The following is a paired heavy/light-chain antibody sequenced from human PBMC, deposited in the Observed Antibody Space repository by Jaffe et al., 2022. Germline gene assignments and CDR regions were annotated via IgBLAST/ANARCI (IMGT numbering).Light chain of an antibody. CDR1: QSVLYSTNNKNY. J-gene: IGKJ2*01. V-gene: IGKV4-1*01. CDR3: QQYYHTLYT. CDR2: WAS. Sequence: DIVLTQSPDSLAVSLGERATINCKSSQSVLYSTNNKNYLAWYQLKPGQPPKLLIYWASTRESGVPDRFSGSGSGTDFTLTISSLQAEDVAVYYCQQYYHTLYTFGQGTKVEI.
Heavy chain of an antibody. D-gene: IGHD2-15*01. J-gene: IGHJ4*02. Sequence: QVQLQESGPGLVKPSETLSLTCTVSGGFISTYYWTWIRQPPGKGLEWIGDIHYSGSTNYNPSLKSRVTMSIDTSKNQFSLKLKSVTAADTAVYFCARFGYCDGGNCHLDYWGQGTLVTVSS. CDR2: IHYSGST. V-gene: IGHV4-59*01. CDR1: GGFISTYY. CDR3: ARFGYCDGGNCHLDY.